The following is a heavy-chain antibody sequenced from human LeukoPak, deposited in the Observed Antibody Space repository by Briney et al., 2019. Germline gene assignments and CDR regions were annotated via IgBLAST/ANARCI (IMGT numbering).Heavy chain of an antibody. CDR3: ARDLVLYCSSTSCYRGVNWLDP. Sequence: ASVKVSCKASGYTFTGYYMHWVRQAPGQGLEWMGWINPNSGGTNYAQKFQGRVTMTRDTSISAAYMELSRLRSDDTAVYYCARDLVLYCSSTSCYRGVNWLDPWGQGTLVTVSS. CDR2: INPNSGGT. V-gene: IGHV1-2*02. D-gene: IGHD2-2*02. J-gene: IGHJ5*02. CDR1: GYTFTGYY.